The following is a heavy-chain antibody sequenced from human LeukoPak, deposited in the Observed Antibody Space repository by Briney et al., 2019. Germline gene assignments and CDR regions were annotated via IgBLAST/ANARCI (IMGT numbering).Heavy chain of an antibody. CDR1: GGTFSSYA. CDR3: ATPTDYYDSSGPVYAFDI. J-gene: IGHJ3*02. V-gene: IGHV1-69*13. Sequence: ASVKVSCKASGGTFSSYAISWVRQAPGQGLEWMGGIIPIFGTANYAQKFQGRVTITADESTSTAYVELSSLRSEDTAVYYCATPTDYYDSSGPVYAFDIWGQGTMVTVSS. CDR2: IIPIFGTA. D-gene: IGHD3-22*01.